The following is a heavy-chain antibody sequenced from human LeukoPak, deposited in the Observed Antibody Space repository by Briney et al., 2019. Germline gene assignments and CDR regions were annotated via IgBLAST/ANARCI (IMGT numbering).Heavy chain of an antibody. CDR2: INPNSGGT. CDR1: GYTFTGYY. CDR3: AGVPIELDFWSASGVDY. V-gene: IGHV1-2*02. D-gene: IGHD3-3*01. J-gene: IGHJ4*02. Sequence: ASVKVSCKASGYTFTGYYMHWVRQAPGQGLEWMGWINPNSGGTNYAQKFQGRVTMTRDTSMSTAYMELRRLRSDDTAVYYCAGVPIELDFWSASGVDYWGQGTLVTVSS.